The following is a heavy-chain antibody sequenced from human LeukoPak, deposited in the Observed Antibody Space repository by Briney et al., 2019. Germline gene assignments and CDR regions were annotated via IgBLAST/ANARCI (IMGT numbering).Heavy chain of an antibody. J-gene: IGHJ5*02. CDR3: ARGYSSWFARRDWFDP. CDR1: GYTFTSYD. V-gene: IGHV1-8*01. D-gene: IGHD6-13*01. CDR2: MNPNSGNT. Sequence: ASVKVSCKASGYTFTSYDINWVRQATGQGLEWVGWMNPNSGNTGYAQKFQGRVTMTRNTSISTAYMELSSLRSEDTAVYYCARGYSSWFARRDWFDPWGQGTLVTVSS.